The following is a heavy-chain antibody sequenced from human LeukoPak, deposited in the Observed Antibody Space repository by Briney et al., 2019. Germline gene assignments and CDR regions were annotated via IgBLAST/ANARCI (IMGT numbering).Heavy chain of an antibody. D-gene: IGHD3-10*01. CDR3: ARATGMVRGVGSWFDP. Sequence: ASVKVSCKASGYTFTSYGISWVRQAPGQGLEWMGWISAYNGNTNYAQKLQGRVTMTTDTSTSTAYMELRSLRSDDTAVYYCARATGMVRGVGSWFDPWGQGTLVTVSS. J-gene: IGHJ5*02. V-gene: IGHV1-18*01. CDR2: ISAYNGNT. CDR1: GYTFTSYG.